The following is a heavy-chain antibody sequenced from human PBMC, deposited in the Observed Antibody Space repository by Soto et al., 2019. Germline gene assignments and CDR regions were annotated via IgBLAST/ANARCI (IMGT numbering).Heavy chain of an antibody. CDR1: GFTFSAYV. CDR2: ITSSGGGT. CDR3: VRGGGYDSFDF. J-gene: IGHJ4*02. D-gene: IGHD2-15*01. Sequence: LRLSCAASGFTFSAYVMSWVRQAPGKGLEWVSSITSSGGGTYYADSVKGRFTVSRDNSKNTVYLQMNSSVTAADKAVYYCVRGGGYDSFDFWGQGIQVTVSS. V-gene: IGHV3-23*01.